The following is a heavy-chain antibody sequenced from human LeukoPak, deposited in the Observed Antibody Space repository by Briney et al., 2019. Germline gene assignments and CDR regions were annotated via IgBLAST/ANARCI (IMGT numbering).Heavy chain of an antibody. CDR1: GFTFSSYA. Sequence: SGGSLRLSCAASGFTFSSYAMSWVRQAPGKGLEWVSAISGSGGSTYYADSVKGQFTISRDNSKSTLYLQMNSLRAEDTAVYYCAKDLGGSSSPFDYWGHRTLVTVSS. D-gene: IGHD6-6*01. V-gene: IGHV3-23*01. CDR2: ISGSGGST. CDR3: AKDLGGSSSPFDY. J-gene: IGHJ4*01.